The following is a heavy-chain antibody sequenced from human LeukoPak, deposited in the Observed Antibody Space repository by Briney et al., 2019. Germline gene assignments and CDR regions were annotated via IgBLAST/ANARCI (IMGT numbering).Heavy chain of an antibody. V-gene: IGHV3-23*01. CDR2: ISGSGGRT. CDR3: AKRGARYFESSAWIDY. J-gene: IGHJ4*02. D-gene: IGHD3-22*01. CDR1: GFTFSSYA. Sequence: PGGSLRLSCAASGFTFSSYAMSGVRQAPGKGLEWVSVISGSGGRTYYADSAKGRFTISRDNTKNTLYLQMNSLRDEDTAVYYCAKRGARYFESSAWIDYWGQGILVTVSS.